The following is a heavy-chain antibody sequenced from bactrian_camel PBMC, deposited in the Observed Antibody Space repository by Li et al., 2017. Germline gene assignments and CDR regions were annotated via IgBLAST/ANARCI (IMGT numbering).Heavy chain of an antibody. J-gene: IGHJ4*01. V-gene: IGHV3S54*01. CDR1: GNTYTTPC. CDR2: IYAGGETT. D-gene: IGHD1*01. Sequence: HVQLVESGGGSVQSGGSLRLSCAISGNTYTTPCMGWFRQAPGKEREGVATIYAGGETTYYADEGRFTISQDNTKNTLYLQMDSLKPEDTAMYFCNMIITRDATVRGGLSVPYACWGGFPVTPYWGQGTQVTVS. CDR3: NMIITRDATVRGGLSVPYACWGGFPVTPY.